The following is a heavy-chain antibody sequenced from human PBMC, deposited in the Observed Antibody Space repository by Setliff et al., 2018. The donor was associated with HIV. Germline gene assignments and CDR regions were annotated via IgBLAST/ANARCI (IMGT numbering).Heavy chain of an antibody. J-gene: IGHJ4*02. V-gene: IGHV4-4*08. CDR1: GGSINNYQ. CDR2: IYTSGSP. CDR3: ARGEPVDILTGYFDY. Sequence: SETLSLTCTVSGVSGGSINNYQWSWIRQPPGKGLEWIGYIYTSGSPNYNPSLKSRVTISGDTSKRQFSLKMSSVTAADTSVYYCARGEPVDILTGYFDYWGQGTLVTVSS. D-gene: IGHD3-9*01.